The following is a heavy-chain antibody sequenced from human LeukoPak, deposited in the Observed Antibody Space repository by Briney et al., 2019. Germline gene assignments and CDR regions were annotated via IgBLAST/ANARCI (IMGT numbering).Heavy chain of an antibody. V-gene: IGHV4-59*01. D-gene: IGHD1-26*01. CDR3: VRYSGSSYLFDY. CDR1: GGSINNYY. Sequence: SETLSLTCTASGGSINNYYWSWIRQPPGKGLEWIGYIYYSGSTNYNPSLKSRVTISLDTSKNQFSLRLSSVTAADTAVYYCVRYSGSSYLFDYWGQGTLVTVSS. CDR2: IYYSGST. J-gene: IGHJ4*02.